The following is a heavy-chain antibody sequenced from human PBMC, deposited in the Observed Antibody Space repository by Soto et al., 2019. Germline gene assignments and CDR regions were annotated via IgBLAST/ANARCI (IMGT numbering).Heavy chain of an antibody. CDR2: ISDSGDIT. CDR3: AKPWVPSIKDRPPRFDY. Sequence: WGSLRLSCAASEFTFSTYAMTWVRQAPGRGLQWVATISDSGDITYYADSVKGRFTISRDNSRNTLYLQMNNLRAEDTALYYCAKPWVPSIKDRPPRFDYWGRGTLVTVSS. CDR1: EFTFSTYA. D-gene: IGHD6-6*01. V-gene: IGHV3-23*01. J-gene: IGHJ4*02.